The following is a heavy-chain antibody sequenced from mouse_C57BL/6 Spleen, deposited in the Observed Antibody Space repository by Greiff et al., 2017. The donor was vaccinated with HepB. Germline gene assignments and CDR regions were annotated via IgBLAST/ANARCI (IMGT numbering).Heavy chain of an antibody. J-gene: IGHJ3*01. V-gene: IGHV1-82*01. CDR2: IYPGDGDT. Sequence: VHLQESGPELVKPGASVKISCKASGYAFSSSWMNWVKQRPGKGLEWIGRIYPGDGDTNYNGKFKGKAKMTADKSSRTAYMQLSSLTSEDSAVYFCAGLSLFAYWGQGTLVTVSA. CDR1: GYAFSSSW. D-gene: IGHD6-1*01. CDR3: AGLSLFAY.